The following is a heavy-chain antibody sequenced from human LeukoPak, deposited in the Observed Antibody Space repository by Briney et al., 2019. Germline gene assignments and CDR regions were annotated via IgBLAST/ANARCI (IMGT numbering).Heavy chain of an antibody. V-gene: IGHV3-74*01. CDR1: GFIVSSYW. CDR3: ARAPGGWIDY. D-gene: IGHD6-19*01. J-gene: IGHJ4*02. CDR2: INSDGSST. Sequence: PGGSLRLSCAASGFIVSSYWMHWVRQAPGKGLVWVSRINSDGSSTHYADSVKGRFTISRDNAKNTLFLQMNSLRAEDTAVYYCARAPGGWIDYWAQGTLVTVSS.